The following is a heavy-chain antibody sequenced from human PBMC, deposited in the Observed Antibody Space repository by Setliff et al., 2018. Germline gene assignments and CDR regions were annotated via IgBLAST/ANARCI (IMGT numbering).Heavy chain of an antibody. Sequence: SETLSLTCTVSGGSISSGSYYWSWIRQPAGKGLEWIGHIYTSGSTNYNPSLKSRVTISVDTSKNQFSLKLSSVTAADTAVYYCARPHDYGDYSLYVWGKGTTVPSPQ. D-gene: IGHD4-17*01. J-gene: IGHJ6*04. V-gene: IGHV4-61*09. CDR1: GGSISSGSYY. CDR3: ARPHDYGDYSLYV. CDR2: IYTSGST.